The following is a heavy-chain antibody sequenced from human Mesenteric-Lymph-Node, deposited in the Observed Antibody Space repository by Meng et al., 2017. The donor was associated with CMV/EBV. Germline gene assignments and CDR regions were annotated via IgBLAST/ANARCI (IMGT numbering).Heavy chain of an antibody. CDR2: ISSSSYI. V-gene: IGHV3-21*01. Sequence: GGSLRLSCAASGFTFSSYSMNWVRQAPGKGLEWVSSISSSSYIYYADSVKGRFTISRDNAKNSLYLQMNSLRAEDTAVYYCARDRVVRNYYGSGSYPYYYYGMDVWGQGTTVTVSS. CDR1: GFTFSSYS. D-gene: IGHD3-10*01. J-gene: IGHJ6*02. CDR3: ARDRVVRNYYGSGSYPYYYYGMDV.